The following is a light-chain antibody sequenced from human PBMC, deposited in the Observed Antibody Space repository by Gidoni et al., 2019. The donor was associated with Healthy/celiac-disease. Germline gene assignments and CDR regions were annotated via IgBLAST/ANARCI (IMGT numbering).Light chain of an antibody. CDR1: QSVSSY. CDR2: DAS. CDR3: QQRSNWPSWT. V-gene: IGKV3-11*01. Sequence: EIVFTQSPATPSLSPGERATLSCRASQSVSSYLAWYQQKPGQAPRLLIYDASNRATGIPARFSGSGSGTDFTLTISSLEPEDFAVYYCQQRSNWPSWTFXXXTKVEIK. J-gene: IGKJ1*01.